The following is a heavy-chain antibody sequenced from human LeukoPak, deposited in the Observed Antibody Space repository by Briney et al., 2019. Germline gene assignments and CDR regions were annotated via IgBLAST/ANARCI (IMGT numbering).Heavy chain of an antibody. V-gene: IGHV4-34*01. CDR1: GGSFTGYY. CDR3: ARVEASSSSTYFFDH. D-gene: IGHD6-6*01. J-gene: IGHJ4*02. Sequence: SETLSLTCAVYGGSFTGYYWSWIRQPPGKGLEWIGKINHSGSTNYNPSLKSRVIISVDTSKNQFSLKLSSVTAADTAVYYCARVEASSSSTYFFDHWAQGTLVTVSS. CDR2: INHSGST.